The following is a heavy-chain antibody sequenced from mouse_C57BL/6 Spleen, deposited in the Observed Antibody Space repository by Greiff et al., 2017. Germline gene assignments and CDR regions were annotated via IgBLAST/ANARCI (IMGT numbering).Heavy chain of an antibody. CDR2: IYPSDSET. D-gene: IGHD2-2*01. J-gene: IGHJ4*01. V-gene: IGHV1-61*01. CDR3: ARYGGLRRYYYAMDY. Sequence: VQLQQPGAELVRPGSSVKLSCKASGYTFTSYWMDWVKQRPGQGLEWIGNIYPSDSETHYNQKFKDKATLTVDKSSSTAYMQLSSLTSEDSAVYYCARYGGLRRYYYAMDYWGQGTSVTVSS. CDR1: GYTFTSYW.